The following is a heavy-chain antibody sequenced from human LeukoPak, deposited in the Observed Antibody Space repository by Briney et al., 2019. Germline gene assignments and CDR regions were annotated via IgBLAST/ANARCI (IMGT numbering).Heavy chain of an antibody. CDR3: ARHKRQLVRKYYYYMDV. CDR1: GGSFSGYY. Sequence: SETLSLTCAVYGGSFSGYYWSWIRQPPGKGLEWIGEINHSGSTNYNPSLKSRVTISVDTSKNQFSLKLSSVTAADTAVYYCARHKRQLVRKYYYYMDVWGKGTTVTVSS. D-gene: IGHD6-6*01. J-gene: IGHJ6*03. V-gene: IGHV4-34*01. CDR2: INHSGST.